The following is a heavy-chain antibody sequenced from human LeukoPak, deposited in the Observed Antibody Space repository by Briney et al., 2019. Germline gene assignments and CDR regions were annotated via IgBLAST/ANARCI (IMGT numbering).Heavy chain of an antibody. Sequence: SSETLSLTCTVSGGSISSGGYYWSWIRQHPGKGLEWIGYIYYSGSTYYNPSLKSRVTISVDTSKNQFSLKLSSVTAADTAVYYCARDSGDYGTRTFDYWGQATLVTVSS. CDR2: IYYSGST. V-gene: IGHV4-31*03. J-gene: IGHJ4*02. D-gene: IGHD4-17*01. CDR1: GGSISSGGYY. CDR3: ARDSGDYGTRTFDY.